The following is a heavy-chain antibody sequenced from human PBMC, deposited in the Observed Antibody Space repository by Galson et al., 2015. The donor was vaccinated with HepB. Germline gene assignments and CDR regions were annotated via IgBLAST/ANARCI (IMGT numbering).Heavy chain of an antibody. CDR3: AKSSCSGGTCTFDY. V-gene: IGHV3-23*01. CDR1: GFTFSTYA. D-gene: IGHD2-15*01. CDR2: IRNSGGSA. Sequence: SLRLSCAASGFTFSTYAMNWVRQAPGVGLEWVSTIRNSGGSAYYADSVKGRFTISRDNSKNTLYLQMNSLKVEDTALYYCAKSSCSGGTCTFDYWGQGALVTVSS. J-gene: IGHJ4*02.